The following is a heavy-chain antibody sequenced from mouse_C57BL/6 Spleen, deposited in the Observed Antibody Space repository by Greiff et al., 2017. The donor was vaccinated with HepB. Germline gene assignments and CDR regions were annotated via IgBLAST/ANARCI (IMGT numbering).Heavy chain of an antibody. Sequence: EVNVVESGGGLVQPKGSLKLSCAASGFTFNTYAMHWVRQAPGKGLEWVARIRSKSSNYATYYADSVKDRFTISRDDSQSMLYLQMNNLKTEDTAMYYCVRDPPGGYYDAMDYWGQGTSVTVSS. CDR3: VRDPPGGYYDAMDY. V-gene: IGHV10-3*01. J-gene: IGHJ4*01. CDR2: IRSKSSNYAT. D-gene: IGHD2-2*01. CDR1: GFTFNTYA.